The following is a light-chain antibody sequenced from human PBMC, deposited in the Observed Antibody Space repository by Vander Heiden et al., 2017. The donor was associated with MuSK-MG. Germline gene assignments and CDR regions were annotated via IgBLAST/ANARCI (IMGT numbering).Light chain of an antibody. CDR3: QQANSFPFT. CDR1: QDVSVW. Sequence: DIQMTQSPSSVPASVGDRVTITCRASQDVSVWLTWYQQKPGKAPKLLIYAASTLESGVPSTFRGSGFGTDFTLTISSLQPEDFATYYCQQANSFPFTFGHGTKVDFK. J-gene: IGKJ3*01. CDR2: AAS. V-gene: IGKV1D-12*01.